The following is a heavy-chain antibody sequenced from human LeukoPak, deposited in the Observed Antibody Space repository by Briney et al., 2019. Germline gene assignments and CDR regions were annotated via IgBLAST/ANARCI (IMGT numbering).Heavy chain of an antibody. CDR1: GFTFGDYA. J-gene: IGHJ4*02. CDR3: ARGNTTFYDVWTGYYWFGGYFDF. D-gene: IGHD3-3*01. V-gene: IGHV3-43*02. CDR2: INDDGTNT. Sequence: TGGSLRLXCAASGFTFGDYAMHWVRQVPGRAPEWVSLINDDGTNTYYADSVKGRLTISRDNGKNSLFLQMDGLRTEDTALYFCARGNTTFYDVWTGYYWFGGYFDFWGQGTQVTVSS.